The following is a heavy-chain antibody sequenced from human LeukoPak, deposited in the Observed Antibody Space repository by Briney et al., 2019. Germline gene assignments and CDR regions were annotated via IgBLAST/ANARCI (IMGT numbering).Heavy chain of an antibody. V-gene: IGHV4-39*01. CDR3: ARRLHYFDY. CDR1: GGSISSTYDH. J-gene: IGHJ4*02. CDR2: IRYSGTT. D-gene: IGHD2-21*02. Sequence: SEPLSLTCTVSGGSISSTYDHWDWIRQPPGKGLEWLGSIRYSGTTYYNPSLKGRVTIFVDTSNNQFSLRLRSVTAADTAVYYCARRLHYFDYWGQGSLVTVSS.